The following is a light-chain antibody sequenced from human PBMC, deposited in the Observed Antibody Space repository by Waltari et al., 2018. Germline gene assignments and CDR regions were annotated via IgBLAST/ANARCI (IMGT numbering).Light chain of an antibody. CDR2: EVS. J-gene: IGLJ2*01. CDR1: SSDVGGYNY. CDR3: SSYTSSSTTV. Sequence: QSALTQPASVSGSPGQSITISCTGTSSDVGGYNYVSWYQQHPGKAPNVMIYEVSNRPSGVSNRFSGSKSGNTASLTISGLQAEDEADYYCSSYTSSSTTVFGGGTKLTVL. V-gene: IGLV2-14*01.